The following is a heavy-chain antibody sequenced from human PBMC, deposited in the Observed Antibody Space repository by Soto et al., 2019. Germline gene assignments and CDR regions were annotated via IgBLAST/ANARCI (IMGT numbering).Heavy chain of an antibody. V-gene: IGHV3-30*18. CDR2: ISYDGSIT. CDR3: AKDPSSSARPAFSFDD. Sequence: QVQLVESGGGVVQPGRSLRLSCAASGFTFSNYALHWVRQAPGKGLEWVALISYDGSITYHADSVNDRFTISRDNSKNTLYLQMNSLRVEHAAVYYCAKDPSSSARPAFSFDDWGRGTLFTVSS. CDR1: GFTFSNYA. J-gene: IGHJ4*02.